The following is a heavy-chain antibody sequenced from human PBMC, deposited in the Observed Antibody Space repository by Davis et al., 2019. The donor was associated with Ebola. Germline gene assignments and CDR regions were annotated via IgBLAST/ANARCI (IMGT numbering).Heavy chain of an antibody. Sequence: SLKISCAASGFTFDDYAMHWVRQAPGKGLEWVSGISWNSGSIGYADSVKGRFTISRDNAKNSLYLQMNSLRAEDTAVYYCARDALAYDFWSGPFDPWGQGTLVTVSS. D-gene: IGHD3-3*01. J-gene: IGHJ5*02. CDR3: ARDALAYDFWSGPFDP. V-gene: IGHV3-9*01. CDR2: ISWNSGSI. CDR1: GFTFDDYA.